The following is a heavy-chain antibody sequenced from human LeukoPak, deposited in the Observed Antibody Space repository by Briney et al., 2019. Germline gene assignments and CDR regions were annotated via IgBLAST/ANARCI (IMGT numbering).Heavy chain of an antibody. Sequence: GGSLRLSCAASGFTFSSYSMNWVRQAPGKGLEWVSSISSSSSYIYYADSVKGRFTISRDNAKNSLYLQMNSLRAEDTAVYYCASAGKQQPYFDYWGQGTLVTVSS. CDR1: GFTFSSYS. J-gene: IGHJ4*02. CDR3: ASAGKQQPYFDY. V-gene: IGHV3-21*01. D-gene: IGHD6-13*01. CDR2: ISSSSSYI.